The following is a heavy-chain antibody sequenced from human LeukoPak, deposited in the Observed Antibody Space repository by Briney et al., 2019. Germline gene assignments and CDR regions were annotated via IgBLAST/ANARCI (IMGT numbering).Heavy chain of an antibody. Sequence: SVKVSCKASGYTFTAYYLHWVRQAPGQGLEWMGWIHPNTGGTTYAQKFQGRVTMTRDTSISTAYMELSRLTSDDTAVYYCAREDYWGQGTLVTVSS. CDR2: IHPNTGGT. CDR1: GYTFTAYY. CDR3: AREDY. V-gene: IGHV1-2*02. J-gene: IGHJ4*02.